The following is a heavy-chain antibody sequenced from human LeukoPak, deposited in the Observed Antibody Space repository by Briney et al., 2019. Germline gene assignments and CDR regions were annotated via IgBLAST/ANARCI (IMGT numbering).Heavy chain of an antibody. V-gene: IGHV1-2*06. CDR3: AREGCSGTSCFAH. Sequence: ASVKVSCKTSGYGFTGYYVHWVRQVPGQGLEWMGRINPNSGDIDYAQKFQGRVAMTRDTSISTAYMELSRVISDDTAVYYCAREGCSGTSCFAHWGQGTLVTVSS. J-gene: IGHJ4*02. CDR2: INPNSGDI. CDR1: GYGFTGYY. D-gene: IGHD2-2*01.